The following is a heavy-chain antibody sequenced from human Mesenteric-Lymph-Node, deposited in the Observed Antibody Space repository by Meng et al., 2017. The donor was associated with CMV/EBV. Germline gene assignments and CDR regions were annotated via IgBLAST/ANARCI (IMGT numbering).Heavy chain of an antibody. J-gene: IGHJ4*02. Sequence: QFQAHESGPGLVKPSETLSFSCIVSGDSISNSTYYWTWIRQPPGKGLEWIGSVHHSGTTYYNPSLKGRLTISVDTSANLFSLRLTTVTAADTATYYCARRGNYDSDYSEYWGQGTLVTVSS. V-gene: IGHV4-39*01. D-gene: IGHD3-22*01. CDR2: VHHSGTT. CDR1: GDSISNSTYY. CDR3: ARRGNYDSDYSEY.